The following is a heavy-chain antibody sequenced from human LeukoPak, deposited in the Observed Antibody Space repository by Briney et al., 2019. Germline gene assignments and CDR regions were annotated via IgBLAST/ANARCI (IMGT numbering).Heavy chain of an antibody. D-gene: IGHD6-19*01. CDR1: GGSFSGYY. Sequence: SETLSLTCAVYGGSFSGYYWSWIRQPLGKGLEWIGEINHSGSTNYNPSLKSRVTISVDTSKNQFSLKLSSVTAADTAVYYCARRPKARQWLVRASYYYYYMDVWGKGTTVTISS. CDR2: INHSGST. V-gene: IGHV4-34*01. J-gene: IGHJ6*03. CDR3: ARRPKARQWLVRASYYYYYMDV.